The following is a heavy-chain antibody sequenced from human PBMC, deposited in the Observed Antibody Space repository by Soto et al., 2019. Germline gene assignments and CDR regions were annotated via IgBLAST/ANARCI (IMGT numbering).Heavy chain of an antibody. V-gene: IGHV1-18*04. CDR2: IKVDSGYT. CDR3: ATSYDTGFDP. Sequence: QLQLVQSAAEVKKPGASVRVSCKAYGYPFIKYGISWIRQAPEQGLEWMGWIKVDSGYTNYAQKFQDRVTMTADTSSDTAFMELRSLRLDDTAVYFCATSYDTGFDPWGQGTLVSVSS. CDR1: GYPFIKYG. D-gene: IGHD3-9*01. J-gene: IGHJ5*02.